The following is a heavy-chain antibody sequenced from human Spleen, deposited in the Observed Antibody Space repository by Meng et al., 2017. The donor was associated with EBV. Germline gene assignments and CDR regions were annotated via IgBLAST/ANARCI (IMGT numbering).Heavy chain of an antibody. CDR3: ARDRGDTNAYDFDY. CDR1: GDSISRSDYY. V-gene: IGHV4-39*07. J-gene: IGHJ4*02. D-gene: IGHD5-18*01. CDR2: MSYGGNT. Sequence: QGELRESGPGLVKPSETLSLSCTVSGDSISRSDYYWGWTRQPPGKGLEWIGSMSYGGNTYYKPSLKSRVTISVDTSKNQISLQLSSVTAADTAVYYCARDRGDTNAYDFDYWGQGTLVTVSS.